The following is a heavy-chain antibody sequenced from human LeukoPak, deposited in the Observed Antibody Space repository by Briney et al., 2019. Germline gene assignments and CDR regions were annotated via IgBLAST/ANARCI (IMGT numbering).Heavy chain of an antibody. Sequence: SETLSLTCTVSGGSLSRRGYYWGWIRQPPGKGLEWIGNFYYGGSTYYNPSLKSRVTISVDTSKNQFSLNLNSVTAADTAVYFSARSVAHTSGWYIDYWGQGTLVTVSS. CDR2: FYYGGST. CDR1: GGSLSRRGYY. D-gene: IGHD6-19*01. CDR3: ARSVAHTSGWYIDY. J-gene: IGHJ4*02. V-gene: IGHV4-39*01.